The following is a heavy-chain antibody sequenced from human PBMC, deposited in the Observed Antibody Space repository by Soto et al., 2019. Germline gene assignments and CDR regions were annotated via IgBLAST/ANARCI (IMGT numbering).Heavy chain of an antibody. V-gene: IGHV5-51*03. D-gene: IGHD3-16*01. J-gene: IGHJ4*02. CDR3: ASPLGY. CDR1: QYRFTNDW. CDR2: IYLGDSNG. Sequence: ELQLVQSGAEVKKPGASLKISCKGSQYRFTNDWIGWVRQMPGKGLEWMGLIYLGDSNGRYSPSFQGRVTISVDKSITTTYLQWSSLMASDTAMYYCASPLGYWGQGTLITVSS.